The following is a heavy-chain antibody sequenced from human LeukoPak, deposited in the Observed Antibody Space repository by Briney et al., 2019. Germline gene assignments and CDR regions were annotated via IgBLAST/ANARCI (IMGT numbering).Heavy chain of an antibody. D-gene: IGHD2-15*01. Sequence: PGGSLRLSCAASGFTFSSYGMHWVRQAPGKGLEWVAVISYDGSNKYYADSVKGRFTISRDNSKNTPYLQMNSLRAEDTAVYYCAKDKVVLGAYFDYWGQGTLVTVSS. J-gene: IGHJ4*02. V-gene: IGHV3-30*18. CDR3: AKDKVVLGAYFDY. CDR2: ISYDGSNK. CDR1: GFTFSSYG.